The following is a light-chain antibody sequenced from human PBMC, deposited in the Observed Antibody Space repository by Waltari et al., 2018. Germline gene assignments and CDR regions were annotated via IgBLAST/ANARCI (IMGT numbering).Light chain of an antibody. CDR2: WAS. Sequence: DIVLTQSPDSLAVSLGERATINCKSSQSVLYSSTNKNYLACDQQKPGQPPKLLIYWASTRESGVPDRFSGSGSGADFTLTISSLQAEDVAVYYCQQYYSTPPITFGQGTRLEIK. CDR3: QQYYSTPPIT. J-gene: IGKJ5*01. V-gene: IGKV4-1*01. CDR1: QSVLYSSTNKNY.